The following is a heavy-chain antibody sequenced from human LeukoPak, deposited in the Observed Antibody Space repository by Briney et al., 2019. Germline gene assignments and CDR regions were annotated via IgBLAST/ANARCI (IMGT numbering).Heavy chain of an antibody. D-gene: IGHD3-16*01. Sequence: SETLSLTCTVSGGSVSSYYWSWIRQPPGKGLEWIGYIYYSGITNYNPSLKSRVTISVDTSKNQFSLKLSSVTTADTAVYYCARVGGVPLGAFDIWGQGTMVTVSS. J-gene: IGHJ3*02. V-gene: IGHV4-59*02. CDR1: GGSVSSYY. CDR3: ARVGGVPLGAFDI. CDR2: IYYSGIT.